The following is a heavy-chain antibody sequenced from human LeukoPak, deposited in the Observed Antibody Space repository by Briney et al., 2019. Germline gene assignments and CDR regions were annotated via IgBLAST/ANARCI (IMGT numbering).Heavy chain of an antibody. CDR1: GGSISSSSYY. CDR3: ASTPHSSSWLHDAFDI. J-gene: IGHJ3*02. CDR2: IYYSGST. V-gene: IGHV4-39*01. Sequence: PSETLSLTCTVSGGSISSSSYYWGWIRQPPGKGLEWIGSIYYSGSTYYNPSLQSRVTISVDTSKNQFSLKLSSVTAADTAVYYCASTPHSSSWLHDAFDIWGQGTMVTVSS. D-gene: IGHD6-13*01.